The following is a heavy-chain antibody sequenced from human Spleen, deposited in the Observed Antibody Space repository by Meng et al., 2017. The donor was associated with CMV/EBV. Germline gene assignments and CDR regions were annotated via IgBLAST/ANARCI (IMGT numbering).Heavy chain of an antibody. Sequence: GGSLRLSCAASGFTFSSYSMNWVRQAPGKGLEWVSSISSSSSYIYYADSVKGRFTISRDNAKNSLYLQMNSLRAEDTAVYYCARGQMYYDFWSGYPQGMDVWGQGTTVTVSS. D-gene: IGHD3-3*01. CDR2: ISSSSSYI. CDR1: GFTFSSYS. J-gene: IGHJ6*02. CDR3: ARGQMYYDFWSGYPQGMDV. V-gene: IGHV3-21*01.